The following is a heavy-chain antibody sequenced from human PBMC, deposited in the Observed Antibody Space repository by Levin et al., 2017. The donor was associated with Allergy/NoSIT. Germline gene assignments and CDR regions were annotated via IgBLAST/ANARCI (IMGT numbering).Heavy chain of an antibody. CDR1: GFTFSSYA. Sequence: PGGSLRLSCAASGFTFSSYAMSWVRQAPGKGLEWVSAISGSGGSTYYADSVKGRFTISRDNSKNTLYLQMNSLRAEDTAVYYCAKDLSMRQLVPLYYYYYGMDVWGQGTTVTVSS. D-gene: IGHD6-6*01. V-gene: IGHV3-23*01. CDR2: ISGSGGST. J-gene: IGHJ6*02. CDR3: AKDLSMRQLVPLYYYYYGMDV.